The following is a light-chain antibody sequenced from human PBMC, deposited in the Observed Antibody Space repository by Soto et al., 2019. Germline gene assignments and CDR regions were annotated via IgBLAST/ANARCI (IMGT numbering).Light chain of an antibody. V-gene: IGLV3-21*04. CDR2: YDS. CDR3: QVWDIGSGVA. CDR1: NIGSKS. J-gene: IGLJ2*01. Sequence: YVLTQAPSVSVAPGKTATITCGGNNIGSKSVHWYQQKPGQAPVLVIYYDSDRPSGIPERFSGSNSGSTATLTISRVEAGDEADYYCQVWDIGSGVAFGGGTKVTVL.